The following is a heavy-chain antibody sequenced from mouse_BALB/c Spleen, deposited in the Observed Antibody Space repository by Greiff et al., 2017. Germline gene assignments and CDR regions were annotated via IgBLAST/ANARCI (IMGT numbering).Heavy chain of an antibody. CDR1: GFTFSSYA. CDR3: ARGDYGSSYDY. V-gene: IGHV5-6-5*01. D-gene: IGHD1-1*01. J-gene: IGHJ2*01. CDR2: ISSGGST. Sequence: EVKVEESGGGLVKPGGSLKLSCAASGFTFSSYAMSWVRQTPEKRLEWVASISSGGSTYYPDSVKGRFTISRDNARNILYLQMSSLRSEDTAMYYCARGDYGSSYDYWGQGTTLTVSS.